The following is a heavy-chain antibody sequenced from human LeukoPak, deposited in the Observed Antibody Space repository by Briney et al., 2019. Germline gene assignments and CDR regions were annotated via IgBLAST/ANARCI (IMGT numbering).Heavy chain of an antibody. CDR3: VKNGGVDY. Sequence: GGSLRLSCAASGFTFSSYVTSWVRQAPGKGLEWVSTLSGRGGSTYYADSVKGRFTISRDNSKNTLYLQMNSLRAEDTAVYFCVKNGGVDYWGQGTLVTVSS. V-gene: IGHV3-23*01. J-gene: IGHJ4*02. D-gene: IGHD3-10*01. CDR2: LSGRGGST. CDR1: GFTFSSYV.